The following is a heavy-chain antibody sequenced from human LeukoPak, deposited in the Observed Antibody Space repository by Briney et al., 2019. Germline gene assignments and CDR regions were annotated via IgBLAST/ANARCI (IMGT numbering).Heavy chain of an antibody. Sequence: GGSLRLSCAASGFTFSSYGMHWVRQAPGKGLEWVAVIWYDGSNKYYADSVKGRFTISRDNSKNTLYLQMNSLRAEDTAVYYCASHYDSSGYYFGMGNYWGQGTLVTVSS. V-gene: IGHV3-33*01. CDR1: GFTFSSYG. J-gene: IGHJ4*02. CDR2: IWYDGSNK. CDR3: ASHYDSSGYYFGMGNY. D-gene: IGHD3-22*01.